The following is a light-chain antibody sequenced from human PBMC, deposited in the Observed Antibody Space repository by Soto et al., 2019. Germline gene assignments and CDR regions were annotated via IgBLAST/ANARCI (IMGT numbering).Light chain of an antibody. V-gene: IGKV1-39*01. CDR3: QQSYTSLALT. CDR1: QSISIY. J-gene: IGKJ4*01. CDR2: GAA. Sequence: DIQLTQSPSSLSASVGDRVTITCRASQSISIYLNWYQHKPGRAPKLLIFGAATLHTGVPPRFSGRGSGKNFTLSITSLQPEDFATYYCQQSYTSLALTFGGRTNVEI.